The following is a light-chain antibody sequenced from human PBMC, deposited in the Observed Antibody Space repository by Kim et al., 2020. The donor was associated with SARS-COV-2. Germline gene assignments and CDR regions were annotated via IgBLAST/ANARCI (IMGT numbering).Light chain of an antibody. CDR2: KAS. V-gene: IGKV1-5*03. CDR1: QTISSW. CDR3: QQYSRYST. Sequence: SASVGDRVTIPCRASQTISSWLAWYQQKPGKAPNLLIHKASTLQSGVPSRFSGSGSGTEFTLTISSLQPDDFATYYCQQYSRYSTFGQGTKVDIK. J-gene: IGKJ1*01.